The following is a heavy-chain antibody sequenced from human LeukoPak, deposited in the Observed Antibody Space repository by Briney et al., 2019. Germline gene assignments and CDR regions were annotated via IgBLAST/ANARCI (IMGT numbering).Heavy chain of an antibody. V-gene: IGHV3-23*01. Sequence: GGSLRLSCAASGFTFSSYAMSWVRQAPGKGLEWVSAISGSGGSTYYADSVKGRFAISRDNSKNTLYLQMNSLRAEDTAVYYCARQAVAGESNFDYWGQGTLVTVSS. CDR1: GFTFSSYA. CDR3: ARQAVAGESNFDY. J-gene: IGHJ4*02. CDR2: ISGSGGST. D-gene: IGHD6-19*01.